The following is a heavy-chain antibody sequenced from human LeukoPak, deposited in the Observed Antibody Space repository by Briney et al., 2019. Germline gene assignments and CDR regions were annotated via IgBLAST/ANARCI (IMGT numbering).Heavy chain of an antibody. D-gene: IGHD2-2*01. CDR1: GFTFSSYG. CDR3: AKDGGYCISTSCPEDNWFDP. J-gene: IGHJ5*02. V-gene: IGHV3-30*02. Sequence: GGSLRLSCAASGFTFSSYGMNWVRQAPGKGLEWVAFIRYDGSNKYYADSVKGRFTISRDNSKNTLYLQMNSLRAEDTAVYYCAKDGGYCISTSCPEDNWFDPWGQGTLVTVSS. CDR2: IRYDGSNK.